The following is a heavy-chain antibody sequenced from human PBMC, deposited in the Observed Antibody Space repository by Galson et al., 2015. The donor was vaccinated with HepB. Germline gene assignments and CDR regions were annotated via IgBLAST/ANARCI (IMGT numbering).Heavy chain of an antibody. D-gene: IGHD3-22*01. V-gene: IGHV3-30*18. CDR3: AKASTRYYDSSGYNLVY. J-gene: IGHJ4*02. CDR2: ISYGGSNK. CDR1: GFTFSSYG. Sequence: SLRLSCAASGFTFSSYGIHWVRQAPGKGLEWVAVISYGGSNKYYADSVKGRFTISRDNSKNTLYLQMNSLRAEDTAVYYCAKASTRYYDSSGYNLVYWGQGTLVTVSS.